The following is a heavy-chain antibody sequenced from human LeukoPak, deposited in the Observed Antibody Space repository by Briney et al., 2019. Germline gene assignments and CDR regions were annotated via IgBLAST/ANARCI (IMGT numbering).Heavy chain of an antibody. CDR2: ISYDGSNK. Sequence: GRSLRLSCAASGFTFSSYTMHWVRQAPGKGLEWVAVISYDGSNKYYADSVKGRFTISRDNAKNSLYLQMNSLRAEDTAVYYCARVGVGATSSPDYFDYWGQGTLVTVSS. J-gene: IGHJ4*02. V-gene: IGHV3-30-3*01. CDR3: ARVGVGATSSPDYFDY. CDR1: GFTFSSYT. D-gene: IGHD1-26*01.